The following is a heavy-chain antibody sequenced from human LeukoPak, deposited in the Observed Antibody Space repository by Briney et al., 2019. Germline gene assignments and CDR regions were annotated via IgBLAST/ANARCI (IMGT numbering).Heavy chain of an antibody. V-gene: IGHV3-48*03. Sequence: GGSLRLSCAASGFTFSSYEMNWVRQAPGKGLEWVSYISSSGSTIYYADSVKGRFTISRDNSKNTLYLQMNSLRAEDTAVYYCASPRRDGYNSFDYWGQGTLVTVSS. CDR2: ISSSGSTI. J-gene: IGHJ4*02. D-gene: IGHD5-24*01. CDR3: ASPRRDGYNSFDY. CDR1: GFTFSSYE.